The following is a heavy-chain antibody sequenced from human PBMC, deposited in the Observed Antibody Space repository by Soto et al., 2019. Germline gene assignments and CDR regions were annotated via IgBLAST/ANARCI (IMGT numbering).Heavy chain of an antibody. CDR3: ARDKPVAGIYYYYGMDV. CDR2: ISDYNGNT. CDR1: GYTFTSYG. J-gene: IGHJ6*02. D-gene: IGHD6-19*01. Sequence: QVQLVQSGAEVKKPGASVKVSCKASGYTFTSYGISWVRQAPGQGLEWMGWISDYNGNTNYAQKLQGRVTMTTDTSTSTAYMELRSLRSDDTAVYYCARDKPVAGIYYYYGMDVWGQGTTVTVSS. V-gene: IGHV1-18*01.